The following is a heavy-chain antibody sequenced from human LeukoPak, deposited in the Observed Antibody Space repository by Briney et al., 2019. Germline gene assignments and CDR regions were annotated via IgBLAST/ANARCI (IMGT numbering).Heavy chain of an antibody. D-gene: IGHD1-14*01. J-gene: IGHJ2*01. CDR1: GGTFSSYA. Sequence: SVKVSCKAPGGTFSSYAISWVRQAPGQGLEWMGGIIPIFGTANYAQKFQGRVTITADESTSTAYMELSSLRSEDTAVYYCARILPEVWYFDLWGRGTLVTVSS. CDR3: ARILPEVWYFDL. V-gene: IGHV1-69*01. CDR2: IIPIFGTA.